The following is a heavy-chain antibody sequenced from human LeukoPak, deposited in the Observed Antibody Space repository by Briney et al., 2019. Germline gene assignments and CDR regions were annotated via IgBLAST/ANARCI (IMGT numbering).Heavy chain of an antibody. CDR2: INPNTGDT. CDR3: ASYPRYNSSPPFDY. CDR1: GYTFTGYY. V-gene: IGHV1-2*02. Sequence: ASVKVSCKASGYTFTGYYMHWVRQAPGQGFEWMGWINPNTGDTNYAQKFQGRVTMTRDTTISAAFMELTRLTSDDTAVYYCASYPRYNSSPPFDYWGQGTLVTVSS. J-gene: IGHJ4*02. D-gene: IGHD1-14*01.